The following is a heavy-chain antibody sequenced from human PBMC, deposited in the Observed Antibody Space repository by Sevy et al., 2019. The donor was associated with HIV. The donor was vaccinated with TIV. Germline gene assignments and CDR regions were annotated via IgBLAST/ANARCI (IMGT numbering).Heavy chain of an antibody. Sequence: GGSLRLSCAASGFTFSSYVMHWVRQAPGKGLEWVALIWYDGTIKYYADSVKGRFTISRDNSKDTLFLQMNSLTPEDTAVYYCARGGGYCGGDYYSLDYWGQGALVTVSS. J-gene: IGHJ4*02. V-gene: IGHV3-33*08. CDR2: IWYDGTIK. D-gene: IGHD2-21*02. CDR3: ARGGGYCGGDYYSLDY. CDR1: GFTFSSYV.